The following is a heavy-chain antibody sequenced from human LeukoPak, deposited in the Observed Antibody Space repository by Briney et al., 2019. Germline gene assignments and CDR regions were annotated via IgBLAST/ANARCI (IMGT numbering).Heavy chain of an antibody. V-gene: IGHV3-30*18. Sequence: GKSLRLSCAASGFTFSSYGMHWVRQAPGKGLEWVAVISYDGSNKYYIDSVKGQFTISRDNSKNTLYLQMNSLRAEDTAVYYCAKDVFDYWGQGTLVTVSS. J-gene: IGHJ4*02. CDR1: GFTFSSYG. CDR3: AKDVFDY. CDR2: ISYDGSNK.